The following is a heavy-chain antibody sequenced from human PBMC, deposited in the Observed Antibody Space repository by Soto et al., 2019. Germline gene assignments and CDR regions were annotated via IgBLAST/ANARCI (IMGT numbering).Heavy chain of an antibody. Sequence: QVQLVESGGGVVQPGRSLRLSCAASGFTFSSYGMHWVRQAPGKGLEWVAVISYDGSNKYYADSVKGRFTISRDNSKYTLYLQMNSLRAEDTAVYYCAKDAHFPIQDYGDYAHYYYYYGMDVWGQGTTVTVSS. CDR1: GFTFSSYG. V-gene: IGHV3-30*18. CDR3: AKDAHFPIQDYGDYAHYYYYYGMDV. D-gene: IGHD4-17*01. CDR2: ISYDGSNK. J-gene: IGHJ6*02.